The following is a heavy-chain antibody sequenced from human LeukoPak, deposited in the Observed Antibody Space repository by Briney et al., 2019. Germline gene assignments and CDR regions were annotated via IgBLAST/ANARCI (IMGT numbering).Heavy chain of an antibody. V-gene: IGHV1-2*02. Sequence: ASVKVSCKTSGYTFTGYFIHWVRQAPGQGLEWMGLINPSSGGTNSAQKFQGRVTMTRDTSISTAYMELSRLRSDDTAVYYCAKVFGGYYSYDYWGQGTLVTVSS. CDR2: INPSSGGT. CDR1: GYTFTGYF. CDR3: AKVFGGYYSYDY. D-gene: IGHD3-22*01. J-gene: IGHJ4*02.